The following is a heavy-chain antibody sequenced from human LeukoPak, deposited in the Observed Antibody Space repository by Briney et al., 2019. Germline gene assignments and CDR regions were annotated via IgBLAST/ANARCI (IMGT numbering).Heavy chain of an antibody. CDR1: GGSVSSGDYS. CDR3: ARDGGYGHYDY. J-gene: IGHJ4*02. Sequence: PSETLSLTCTVSGGSVSSGDYSWSWIRQPPGKGLEWIGYIYHSGRTFYNPSLKSRVTISVDTSKNQISLEVTSVTVADTAVYYCARDGGYGHYDYWGRGTLVTVSS. CDR2: IYHSGRT. D-gene: IGHD5-18*01. V-gene: IGHV4-30-2*01.